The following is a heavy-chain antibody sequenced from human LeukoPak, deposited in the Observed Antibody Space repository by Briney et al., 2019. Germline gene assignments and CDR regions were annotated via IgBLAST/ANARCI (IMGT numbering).Heavy chain of an antibody. CDR1: GGSISSGGYY. D-gene: IGHD5-12*01. Sequence: SETLSLTCTLSGGSISSGGYYWSWIRQHPGKGLEWIGYIYYSGSTYYNPSLKSRVTISVDTSKNQFSLKLSSVTAADTAVYYCARDLGVATRTEGYNWFDPWGQGTLVTVSS. J-gene: IGHJ5*02. CDR3: ARDLGVATRTEGYNWFDP. V-gene: IGHV4-31*03. CDR2: IYYSGST.